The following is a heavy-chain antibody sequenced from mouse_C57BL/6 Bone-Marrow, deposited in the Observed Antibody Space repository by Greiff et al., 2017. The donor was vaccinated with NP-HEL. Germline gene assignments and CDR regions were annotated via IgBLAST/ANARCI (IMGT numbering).Heavy chain of an antibody. V-gene: IGHV1-15*01. J-gene: IGHJ1*03. CDR2: IDPETGGT. D-gene: IGHD1-1*01. CDR3: TRCPCGSSHWYFDV. CDR1: GYTFTDYE. Sequence: QVQLQQSGAELVRPGASVTLSCKASGYTFTDYEMHWVKQTPVHGLEWIGAIDPETGGTAYNQKFKGKAILTVDKSSSTAYMELRSLTSEDSAVYCCTRCPCGSSHWYFDVWGTGTTVTVSS.